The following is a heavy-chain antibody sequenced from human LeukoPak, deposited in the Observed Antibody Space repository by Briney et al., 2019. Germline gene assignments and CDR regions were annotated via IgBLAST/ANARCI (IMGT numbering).Heavy chain of an antibody. CDR2: IYYSGST. Sequence: SDTLSLTCTVSGGSISSYYWSWIRQPPGKGLEWIGYIYYSGSTNYNPSLKSRVTISVDTSKNQFSLKLSSVTAADTAVYYCASLNYYDRSGSIDYWRQGTLVTVSS. CDR1: GGSISSYY. CDR3: ASLNYYDRSGSIDY. J-gene: IGHJ4*02. V-gene: IGHV4-59*01. D-gene: IGHD3-22*01.